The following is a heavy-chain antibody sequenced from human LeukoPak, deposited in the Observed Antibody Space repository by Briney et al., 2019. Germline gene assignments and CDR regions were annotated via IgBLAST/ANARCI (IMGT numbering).Heavy chain of an antibody. CDR2: IKPDGSER. Sequence: GRSLRLSCAASGFTFSSYWMAWVRQNPGKGLEWVANIKPDGSERNHVDSVKGRFTISRDNAKNSLYLQMNSLRAEDTAVYYCARDVLGGAFDIWGQGTMVTVSS. V-gene: IGHV3-7*01. CDR1: GFTFSSYW. D-gene: IGHD2-8*02. J-gene: IGHJ3*02. CDR3: ARDVLGGAFDI.